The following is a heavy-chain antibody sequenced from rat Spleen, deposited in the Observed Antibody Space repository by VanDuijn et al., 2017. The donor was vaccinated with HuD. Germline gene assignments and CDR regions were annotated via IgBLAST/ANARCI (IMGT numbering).Heavy chain of an antibody. CDR3: TRAPSYSGFDY. CDR2: ISYEGSST. V-gene: IGHV5-31*01. CDR1: GFTFNNYW. D-gene: IGHD1-7*01. J-gene: IGHJ2*01. Sequence: EVQLAESGGGLVQPGRSLKLSCVASGFTFNNYWMTWVRQAPGMGLEWVASISYEGSSTYYGDSVKGRFTISRDNAKSTLYLQMDSLRSEDTATYYCTRAPSYSGFDYWGQGVMVTVSS.